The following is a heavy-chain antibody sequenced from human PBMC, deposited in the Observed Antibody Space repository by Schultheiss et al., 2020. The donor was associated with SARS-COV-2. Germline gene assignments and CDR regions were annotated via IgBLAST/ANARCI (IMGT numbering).Heavy chain of an antibody. Sequence: GGSLRLSCAASGFTFSSYGMHWVRQAPGKGLEWVSVIYSGGSTFYADSVKGRFTISRDNSKNTLYLQMNSLRAEDTAVYYCARGYGDYYFDYWGQGTLVTVSS. CDR3: ARGYGDYYFDY. V-gene: IGHV3-NL1*01. CDR1: GFTFSSYG. CDR2: IYSGGST. J-gene: IGHJ4*02. D-gene: IGHD4-17*01.